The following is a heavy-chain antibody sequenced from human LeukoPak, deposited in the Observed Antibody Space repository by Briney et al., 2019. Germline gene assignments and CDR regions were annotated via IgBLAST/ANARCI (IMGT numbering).Heavy chain of an antibody. CDR1: GFTFSSYG. J-gene: IGHJ4*02. D-gene: IGHD2-15*01. CDR2: ISGSGGST. CDR3: AKQGSGGSRNYFDY. V-gene: IGHV3-23*01. Sequence: GGSLRLSCAASGFTFSSYGMSWVRQAPGKGLEWVSAISGSGGSTYYADSVKGRFTISRDNSKNTLYLQMNSLRAEDTAVYYCAKQGSGGSRNYFDYWGQGTLVTVSS.